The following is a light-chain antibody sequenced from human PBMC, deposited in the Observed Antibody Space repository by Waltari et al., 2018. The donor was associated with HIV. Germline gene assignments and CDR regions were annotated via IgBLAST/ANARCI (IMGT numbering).Light chain of an antibody. CDR1: SSDFGGYKY. Sequence: QSALTQPRSVSGSPGQSVTISCTGTSSDFGGYKYISWYQQHPGKAPKLMIYDVSELPSGVPDRFSGSKSGNTASLTISGLQAEDEADYYCCSYRDNYTLVFGGGTKVTVL. CDR2: DVS. CDR3: CSYRDNYTLV. J-gene: IGLJ2*01. V-gene: IGLV2-11*01.